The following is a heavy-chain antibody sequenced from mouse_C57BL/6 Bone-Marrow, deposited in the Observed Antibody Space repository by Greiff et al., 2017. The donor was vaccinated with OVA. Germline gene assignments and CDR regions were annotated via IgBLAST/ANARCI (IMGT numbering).Heavy chain of an antibody. CDR1: GYTFSDYY. CDR3: ARGDDYDLDY. CDR2: ISNGGGST. D-gene: IGHD2-4*01. Sequence: DVKLQESGGGLVQPGGSLKLSCEASGYTFSDYYMYWVRQTPEKRLEWVAYISNGGGSTNYTDTVKGRFTISRDNAKNTLYLQRSRLKSEDTSMYYCARGDDYDLDYWGQGTSVTVSS. J-gene: IGHJ4*01. V-gene: IGHV5-12*01.